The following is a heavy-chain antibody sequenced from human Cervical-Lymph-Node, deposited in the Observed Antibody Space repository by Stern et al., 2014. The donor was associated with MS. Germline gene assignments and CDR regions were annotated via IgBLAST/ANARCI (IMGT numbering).Heavy chain of an antibody. CDR3: ARGIGGARGYYDY. CDR2: VHYSGST. J-gene: IGHJ4*01. V-gene: IGHV4-59*08. D-gene: IGHD2-21*01. Sequence: QVQLQESGPGLAKPSETLSLTCTVSDGPISGDFWNWIRQFPGKGLEWIGYVHYSGSTKYNPSLKSRVTISIDTSVSQFSLNLSSVTTADTAVYYCARGIGGARGYYDYWGHGALVTAAS. CDR1: DGPISGDF.